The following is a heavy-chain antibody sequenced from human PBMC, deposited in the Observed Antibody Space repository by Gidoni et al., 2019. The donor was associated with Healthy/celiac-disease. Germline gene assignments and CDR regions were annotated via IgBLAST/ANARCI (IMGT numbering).Heavy chain of an antibody. Sequence: QLLQAGGEAMQAAAADMLTCTASGYAFTGYVLSWVRQPPGQGREWMGRMSVYNANTNDAEKRQGRVTMTPDTATSIAYMEVRSLSPEAADVEYSGRVGAQDGCSGGRCTGKDYWGQGAVVTVSS. J-gene: IGHJ4*02. CDR3: GRVGAQDGCSGGRCTGKDY. V-gene: IGHV1-18*01. CDR1: GYAFTGYV. D-gene: IGHD2-15*01. CDR2: MSVYNANT.